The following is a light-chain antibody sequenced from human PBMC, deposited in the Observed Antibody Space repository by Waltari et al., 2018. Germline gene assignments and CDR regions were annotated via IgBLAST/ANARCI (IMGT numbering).Light chain of an antibody. CDR1: SLPKPY. V-gene: IGLV3-25*03. J-gene: IGLJ3*02. Sequence: SYELTQPPSVSVSPGQTARITCSGDSLPKPYGYWYQQKPGQTPVLLIYKDTERPSWIPERFSGSSSGTTVTLTISGVQAEDEADYYCQSADSSGTSRVFGGGTKLTVL. CDR2: KDT. CDR3: QSADSSGTSRV.